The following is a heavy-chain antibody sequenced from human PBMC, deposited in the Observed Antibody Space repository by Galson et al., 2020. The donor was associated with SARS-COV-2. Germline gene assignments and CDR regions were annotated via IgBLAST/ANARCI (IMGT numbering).Heavy chain of an antibody. J-gene: IGHJ4*02. V-gene: IGHV4-34*01. CDR2: INHSGST. Sequence: SETLSLTCAVYGGSFSGYYWSWIRQPPGKGLEWIGEINHSGSTNYNPSLKSRVTISVDTSKNQFSLKLSSVTAADTAVYYCARGLILDCGGDCWPESRDYWGQGTLVTVSS. CDR3: ARGLILDCGGDCWPESRDY. D-gene: IGHD2-21*02. CDR1: GGSFSGYY.